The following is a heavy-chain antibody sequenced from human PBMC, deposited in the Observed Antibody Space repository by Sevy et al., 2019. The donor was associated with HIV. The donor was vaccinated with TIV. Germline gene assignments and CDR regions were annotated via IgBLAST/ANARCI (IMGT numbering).Heavy chain of an antibody. J-gene: IGHJ4*01. CDR2: IGVYNGNS. D-gene: IGHD3-10*01. CDR1: GYTFSSNG. V-gene: IGHV1-18*01. CDR3: ARVPTYYFGSGTYFDH. Sequence: ASVKVSCKASGYTFSSNGIAWVRQAPGQGLQWMGWIGVYNGNSKYAQNLQDRLTMTTDTSTSTAYMELKSLRSDDTAVYYCARVPTYYFGSGTYFDHWGHGTLVTVSS.